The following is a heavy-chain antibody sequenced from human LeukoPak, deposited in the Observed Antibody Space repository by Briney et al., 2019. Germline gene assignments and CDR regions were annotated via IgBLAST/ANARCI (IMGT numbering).Heavy chain of an antibody. D-gene: IGHD6-19*01. CDR3: ANGQKKQWLATEGAFDI. CDR2: ISSGSSTI. CDR1: GFTFSDTS. V-gene: IGHV3-48*04. J-gene: IGHJ3*02. Sequence: GGSLRLSCAASGFTFSDTSMNWGRQAPGKGREWGSYISSGSSTIYYADSVKGRFTISRDNAKNSLYLQMNSLRAEDTAVYYCANGQKKQWLATEGAFDIWGQGTMVTVSS.